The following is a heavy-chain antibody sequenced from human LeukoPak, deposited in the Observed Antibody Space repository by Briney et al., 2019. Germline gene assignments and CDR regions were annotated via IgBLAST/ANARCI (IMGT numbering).Heavy chain of an antibody. V-gene: IGHV3-23*01. Sequence: PGGSLRLSCAASGFTFSSYAMSWVRQAPGKGLVWVSGISGSGGGTYNADSVKGRFTISRDNSKNTLYLQMNSLRAEDTTVYYCAKNGVNYWYFDLWGRGTLVTVSS. J-gene: IGHJ2*01. D-gene: IGHD2-8*01. CDR2: ISGSGGGT. CDR1: GFTFSSYA. CDR3: AKNGVNYWYFDL.